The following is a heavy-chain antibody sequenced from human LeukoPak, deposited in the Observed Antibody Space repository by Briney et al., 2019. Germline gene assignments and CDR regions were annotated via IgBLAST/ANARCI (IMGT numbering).Heavy chain of an antibody. CDR1: GGSISSSSYY. CDR2: IYYSGST. Sequence: SETLSLTCTVSGGSISSSSYYWGWLRQPPGKGLEWVGSIYYSGSTYYNPSPKSRVTISVDTSQNQFSLKLSSVTAADTAVYYWARRKRDYYYYMDVWGKGSTVTVSS. J-gene: IGHJ6*03. V-gene: IGHV4-39*01. D-gene: IGHD5-24*01. CDR3: ARRKRDYYYYMDV.